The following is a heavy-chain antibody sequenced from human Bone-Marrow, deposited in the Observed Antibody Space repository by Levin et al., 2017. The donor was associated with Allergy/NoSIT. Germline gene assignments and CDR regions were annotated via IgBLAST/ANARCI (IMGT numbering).Heavy chain of an antibody. CDR2: IDWNSDRK. D-gene: IGHD3-22*01. V-gene: IGHV3-9*01. Sequence: GGSLRLSCTTSGFTFDDYAMHWVRQVPGRGLEWVSGIDWNSDRKGYGDSVKGRFTISRDNAKNSVHLEMTSLRVDDTAFYYCAKADSSGFSYVGFDFWGQGTLITVSS. J-gene: IGHJ4*02. CDR1: GFTFDDYA. CDR3: AKADSSGFSYVGFDF.